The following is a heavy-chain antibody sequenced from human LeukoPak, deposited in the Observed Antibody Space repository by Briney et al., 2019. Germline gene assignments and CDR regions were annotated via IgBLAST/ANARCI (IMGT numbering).Heavy chain of an antibody. V-gene: IGHV3-33*06. Sequence: PGGSLRLSCAASGFTFSSYGMHWVRQAPVKGLEWVAVIWYDGSNKYYADSVKGRFTISRDNSKNTLYLQMNSLRAEDTAVYYCAKNLVVYSSSWPYFDYWGQGTLVTVSS. CDR2: IWYDGSNK. D-gene: IGHD6-13*01. CDR1: GFTFSSYG. J-gene: IGHJ4*02. CDR3: AKNLVVYSSSWPYFDY.